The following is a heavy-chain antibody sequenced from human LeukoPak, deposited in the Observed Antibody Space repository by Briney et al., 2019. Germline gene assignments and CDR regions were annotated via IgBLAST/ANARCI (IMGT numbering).Heavy chain of an antibody. J-gene: IGHJ5*02. CDR2: INPSGGST. D-gene: IGHD6-6*01. V-gene: IGHV1-46*01. CDR3: ARDLGSSSVEGLSDP. CDR1: GYTFTSYY. Sequence: ASVKVSCKASGYTFTSYYMHWVRQAPGQGLEWMGIINPSGGSTSYAQKFQGRVTMTRDTSTSTVYMELSNLRSEDTAVYYCARDLGSSSVEGLSDPWGQGTLVTVSS.